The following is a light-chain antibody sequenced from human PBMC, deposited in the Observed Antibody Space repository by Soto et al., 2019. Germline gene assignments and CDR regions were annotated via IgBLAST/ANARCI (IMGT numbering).Light chain of an antibody. Sequence: QSVLTQPRSVSGSPGQSVTISCTGTSSDIGDYDYVSWYQHHAGKTPKLMIYDVTKRPSGVPDRFSGSKSGSTASLTISGLQADAEADYYCCSYADKYTYVFGTGTKVTVL. CDR2: DVT. V-gene: IGLV2-11*01. J-gene: IGLJ1*01. CDR1: SSDIGDYDY. CDR3: CSYADKYTYV.